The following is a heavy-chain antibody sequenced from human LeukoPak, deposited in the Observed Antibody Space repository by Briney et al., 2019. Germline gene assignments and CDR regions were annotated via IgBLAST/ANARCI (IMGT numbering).Heavy chain of an antibody. CDR3: TTRKLVTMVRRVIIAAPSFDY. CDR1: GFTFTNAW. D-gene: IGHD3-10*01. CDR2: IKSKTDSGTT. V-gene: IGHV3-15*01. J-gene: IGHJ4*02. Sequence: GGSLTLSCGASGFTFTNAWMSWVRQAPGKGLEWVGRIKSKTDSGTTDYAAPVKGRFTISRDDSKNTLYLQMNSLKTEDTAVYYCTTRKLVTMVRRVIIAAPSFDYWGQGTLVTVSS.